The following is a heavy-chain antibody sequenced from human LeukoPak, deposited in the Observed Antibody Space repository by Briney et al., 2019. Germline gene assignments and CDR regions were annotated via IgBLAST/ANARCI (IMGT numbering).Heavy chain of an antibody. Sequence: PGGSLRLSCAASGFTVSSNYMSWVRQAPGKGLEWVSVIYSGGSTYYADSLKGRFTISRDNSKNTVYLQMSSLRAEDTAVYYCAKINGPILTGKLDCWGQGTLVTVSS. V-gene: IGHV3-53*01. J-gene: IGHJ4*02. CDR3: AKINGPILTGKLDC. D-gene: IGHD3-9*01. CDR1: GFTVSSNY. CDR2: IYSGGST.